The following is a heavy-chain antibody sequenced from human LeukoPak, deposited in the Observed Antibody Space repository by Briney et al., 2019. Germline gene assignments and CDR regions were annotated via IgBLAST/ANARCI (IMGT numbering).Heavy chain of an antibody. CDR2: ISGSGGST. Sequence: QPGGSLRLSCAASGFTFSSYAMSWVRQAPGKGLEWVSAISGSGGSTYYADSVKGRFTISRDNAKNTVYLQMNSLRAEDTAVYYCARDRGALDYWGQGTLVTVSS. J-gene: IGHJ4*02. CDR3: ARDRGALDY. CDR1: GFTFSSYA. V-gene: IGHV3-23*01.